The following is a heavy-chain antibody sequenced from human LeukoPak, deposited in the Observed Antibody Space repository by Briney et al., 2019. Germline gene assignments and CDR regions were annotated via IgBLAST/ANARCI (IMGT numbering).Heavy chain of an antibody. Sequence: GEALKISCKGSGYSFTSYWIGWVRQVPGKGLGWMGIIHPGDSENTSRPPCKAQVPTSADKSISPSNLQWSSLEPSDTAMYYCPRLFVLESYGYDSSGHRTLVTAS. CDR3: PRLFVLESYGYDS. CDR2: IHPGDSEN. J-gene: IGHJ5*01. D-gene: IGHD5-18*01. V-gene: IGHV5-51*01. CDR1: GYSFTSYW.